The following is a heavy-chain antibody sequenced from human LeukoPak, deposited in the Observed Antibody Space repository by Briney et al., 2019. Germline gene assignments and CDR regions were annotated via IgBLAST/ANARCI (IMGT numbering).Heavy chain of an antibody. CDR3: AKGRPHRGWASSWAHRKTGAFDI. Sequence: GGSLRLSCAASGFTFSSYAMSWVRQAPGKGLEWVAAISGGGGSTYYADSVKGRFTISRDNSKNTLYLQMNSLRAEDTAVYYCAKGRPHRGWASSWAHRKTGAFDIWGQGTMVTVSS. CDR1: GFTFSSYA. V-gene: IGHV3-23*01. CDR2: ISGGGGST. J-gene: IGHJ3*02. D-gene: IGHD6-13*01.